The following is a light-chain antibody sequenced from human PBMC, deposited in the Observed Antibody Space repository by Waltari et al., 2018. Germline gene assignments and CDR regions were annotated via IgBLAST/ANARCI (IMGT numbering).Light chain of an antibody. CDR2: WAF. Sequence: IVMTQSPESLAVSLGERATIRCKSSQTLLYISNNTNYLSWNQQKPGQPPRLFMYWAFTRESGVPDRFSGSGSGTEFTLTIGSVQAEDVAGYYCQQYDDIPYTCGQGTKLEIK. J-gene: IGKJ2*01. V-gene: IGKV4-1*01. CDR1: QTLLYISNNTNY. CDR3: QQYDDIPYT.